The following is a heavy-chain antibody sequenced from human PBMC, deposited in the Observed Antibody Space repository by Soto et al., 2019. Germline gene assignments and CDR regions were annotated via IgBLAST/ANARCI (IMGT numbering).Heavy chain of an antibody. CDR1: GGSLSSFS. Sequence: SETLSLTCTVSGGSLSSFSWTWIRQPPGKGLEWVGFTYDSGSTYYNPSLKSRATISIDTSNSQFSLRLTSVTAADTALYYCSRGGHYYDSMIWGQGTLVTVSS. V-gene: IGHV4-59*01. J-gene: IGHJ4*02. CDR3: SRGGHYYDSMI. CDR2: TYDSGST. D-gene: IGHD3-22*01.